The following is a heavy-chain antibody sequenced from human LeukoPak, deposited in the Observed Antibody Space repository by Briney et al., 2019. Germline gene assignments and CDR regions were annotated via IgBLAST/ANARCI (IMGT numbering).Heavy chain of an antibody. V-gene: IGHV4-59*01. Sequence: PSETLSLTCTVSGGSITGSYWSWLRQPPGRGLGDIGYIYCSGSTNYNPSRKSRVTISVDTSKKQFSPKMTSVTAVDTAVYYCATAGPISGRHNYFDSWGEGTLVTVSS. CDR1: GGSITGSY. CDR2: IYCSGST. D-gene: IGHD3-10*01. CDR3: ATAGPISGRHNYFDS. J-gene: IGHJ4*02.